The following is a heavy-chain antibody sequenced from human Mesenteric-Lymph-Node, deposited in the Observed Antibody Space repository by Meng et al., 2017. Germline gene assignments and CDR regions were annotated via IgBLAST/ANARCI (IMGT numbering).Heavy chain of an antibody. CDR2: ILYDGSTT. V-gene: IGHV3-33*01. CDR3: ARSRDGYYHGLH. Sequence: GQLVGTGGGLIRPGGSLRLACAASGFTLSSNGMHWVRQAPGKGLEWVAVILYDGSTTHYADSAKDRFTISRDNSKNTLYLQMNSPRVEDTATYYCARSRDGYYHGLHWGQGTLVTVSS. CDR1: GFTLSSNG. D-gene: IGHD5-24*01. J-gene: IGHJ4*02.